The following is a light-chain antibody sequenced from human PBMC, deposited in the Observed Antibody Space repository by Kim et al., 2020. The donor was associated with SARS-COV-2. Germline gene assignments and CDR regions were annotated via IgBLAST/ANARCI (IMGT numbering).Light chain of an antibody. Sequence: GTSVTISCTGTRTDVGGYNSVSWYQQHPGKAPKLMISDVNKRPSGVPDRFSGSKSGNTASLTVSGLQPEDEADYYCSSYAGSNIYVFGTGTKVTVL. CDR2: DVN. CDR1: RTDVGGYNS. V-gene: IGLV2-8*01. CDR3: SSYAGSNIYV. J-gene: IGLJ1*01.